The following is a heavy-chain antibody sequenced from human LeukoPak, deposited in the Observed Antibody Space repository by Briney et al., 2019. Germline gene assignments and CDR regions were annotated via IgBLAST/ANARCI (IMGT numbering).Heavy chain of an antibody. CDR3: AKDLGAGGGSVFEY. Sequence: GGSLRLSCAASGFTFSSYAMSWVRQAPGKGLEWVSAISGNGGSTYYAVSVKGRFTVSRDNSKNTLYLQMNSLRAEDTAIYYCAKDLGAGGGSVFEYWGQGTLVTVSS. CDR2: ISGNGGST. J-gene: IGHJ4*02. D-gene: IGHD3-10*01. V-gene: IGHV3-23*01. CDR1: GFTFSSYA.